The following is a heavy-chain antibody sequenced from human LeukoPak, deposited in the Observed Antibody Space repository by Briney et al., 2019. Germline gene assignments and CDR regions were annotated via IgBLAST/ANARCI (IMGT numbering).Heavy chain of an antibody. J-gene: IGHJ2*01. D-gene: IGHD6-19*01. Sequence: SENLSLTCAVYEGSLSGYFWSWIRQPPGKGLEWIGEISIAGEINYNPSLRSRATISMDTTKNQFSLRLTSVIAADTALYYCVRQIGAGAFDLWGRDRVVTVSS. V-gene: IGHV4-34*01. CDR1: EGSLSGYF. CDR3: VRQIGAGAFDL. CDR2: ISIAGEI.